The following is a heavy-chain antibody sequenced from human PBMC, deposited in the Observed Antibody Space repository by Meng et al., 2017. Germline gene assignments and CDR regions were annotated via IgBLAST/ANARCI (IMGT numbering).Heavy chain of an antibody. V-gene: IGHV4-39*07. CDR3: ANDGEGVSYYDSSGYYRKTTPGEARWMDYYYNYDMDV. D-gene: IGHD3-22*01. J-gene: IGHJ6*02. CDR1: GGSISSNSYY. CDR2: TYYSGST. Sequence: SETLSLTCTVSGGSISSNSYYWGWLRPPPGKGLVWIGSTYYSGSTYYNPSLKCRVTISVDTSENQLSLKLSSVTAADTAVYYCANDGEGVSYYDSSGYYRKTTPGEARWMDYYYNYDMDVWGQGNTVT.